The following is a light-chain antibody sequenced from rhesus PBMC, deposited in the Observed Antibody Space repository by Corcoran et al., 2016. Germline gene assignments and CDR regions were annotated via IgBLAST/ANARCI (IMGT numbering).Light chain of an antibody. Sequence: DIQMTQSPSSLSASVGDTVIITCQASQGISKDLAWYQQKPGKAPNLLIDDASTLQSGVPSRFSGSGSGTEFTLTVSSLQPEDFATSCCQQHISYPFPFGPGTKRDIK. V-gene: IGKV1-33*02. CDR2: DAS. J-gene: IGKJ3*01. CDR3: QQHISYPFP. CDR1: QGISKD.